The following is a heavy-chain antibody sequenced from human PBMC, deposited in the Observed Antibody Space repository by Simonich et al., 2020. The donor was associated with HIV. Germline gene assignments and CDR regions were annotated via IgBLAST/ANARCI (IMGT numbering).Heavy chain of an antibody. D-gene: IGHD3-10*01. CDR3: AKDKGAYYGSGSPVY. V-gene: IGHV3-9*01. J-gene: IGHJ4*02. Sequence: EVQLVESGGGLVQPGRSLRLSCAASGFTFENYTRHWVRQAPGKGRGLVSGISWNSGSLGYADSVKGRFTISIDNAKNSLYLQMNSLRAEDTALYYCAKDKGAYYGSGSPVYWGQGTLVTVSS. CDR2: ISWNSGSL. CDR1: GFTFENYT.